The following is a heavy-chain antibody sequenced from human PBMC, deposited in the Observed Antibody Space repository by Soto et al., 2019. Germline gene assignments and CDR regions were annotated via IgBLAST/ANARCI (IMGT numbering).Heavy chain of an antibody. D-gene: IGHD3-3*01. J-gene: IGHJ5*02. CDR2: INPNSGNT. Sequence: ASVKVSCKASGYTFTGYYMHWVRQAPGQGLEWMGWINPNSGNTNYAQKFQGRVTITRDTSVSTAYMELSSLRSEDTAVYYCARMEAIFGVVIIPGWFDPWGQGTLVTVSS. CDR1: GYTFTGYY. V-gene: IGHV1-2*02. CDR3: ARMEAIFGVVIIPGWFDP.